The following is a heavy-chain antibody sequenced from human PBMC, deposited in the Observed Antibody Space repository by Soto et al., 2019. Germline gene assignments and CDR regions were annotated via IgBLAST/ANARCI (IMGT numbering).Heavy chain of an antibody. CDR2: INAGNGNT. D-gene: IGHD4-17*01. CDR3: ARFHDYGNYVTWYDP. CDR1: GYTFTSYA. J-gene: IGHJ5*02. V-gene: IGHV1-3*01. Sequence: ASGKGSCNASGYTFTSYAMHWVRQAPGQSLEWMGWINAGNGNTKYSQKFQGRVTITRDTSASTAYMELGSLRSEDTAVYYCARFHDYGNYVTWYDPWGQGTLFTVS.